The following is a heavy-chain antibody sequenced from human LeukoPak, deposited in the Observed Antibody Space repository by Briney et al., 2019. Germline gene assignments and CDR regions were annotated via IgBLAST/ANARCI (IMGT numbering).Heavy chain of an antibody. CDR1: GFTFSTYA. CDR3: VKDREMGSGWAYFQH. D-gene: IGHD6-19*01. J-gene: IGHJ1*01. Sequence: PGGSLRLSCSASGFTFSTYAMHWVRQAPGKGLEYVSAIGRNGDSTYYADSVKGRFTISRDNSKNTLYLQMSSLRPEDTAVYYCVKDREMGSGWAYFQHWGQGTLVTVFS. V-gene: IGHV3-64D*06. CDR2: IGRNGDST.